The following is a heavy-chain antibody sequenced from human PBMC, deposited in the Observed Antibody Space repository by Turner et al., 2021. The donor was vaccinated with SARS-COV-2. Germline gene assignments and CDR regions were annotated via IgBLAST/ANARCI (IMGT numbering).Heavy chain of an antibody. J-gene: IGHJ5*02. CDR3: ASETRYYSGRGWFDP. Sequence: QLQLQESGPGLVKPSETLSLTCTVSGGSISSSSYYWGWIRQPPGKGLEWIGSIYSSGSTYYNPSLKSRVTISVDTSKNQFSLKLSSVTAADTAVYYCASETRYYSGRGWFDPWGQGTLVTVSS. CDR2: IYSSGST. D-gene: IGHD3-10*02. CDR1: GGSISSSSYY. V-gene: IGHV4-39*01.